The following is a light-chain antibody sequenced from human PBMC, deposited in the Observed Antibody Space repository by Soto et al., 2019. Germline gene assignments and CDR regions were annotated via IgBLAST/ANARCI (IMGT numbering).Light chain of an antibody. J-gene: IGKJ1*01. CDR3: QQYNSWPRT. V-gene: IGKV3-15*01. Sequence: EIVMTQSPATLSVSPGERATLSCRASQSVSTNLAWYQQKPGQAPRLLIYGASTRASGIPVSFSGSGSGTDFTLTSSILQSEAFADYYCQQYNSWPRTFGQGTKVEVK. CDR2: GAS. CDR1: QSVSTN.